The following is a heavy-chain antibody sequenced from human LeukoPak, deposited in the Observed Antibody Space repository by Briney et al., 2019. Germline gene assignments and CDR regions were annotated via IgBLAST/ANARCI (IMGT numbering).Heavy chain of an antibody. V-gene: IGHV3-72*01. Sequence: GGSLRLSCAASGFTFSDYYMEWVRQAPGKGLEWVGRIRNKANGYTTEYAASVKGRFTTSRDDSKNSLYLQMQSLKIEDTAVYYCSTSVASGVRVMAYWGQGTQVTVSS. J-gene: IGHJ4*02. CDR3: STSVASGVRVMAY. CDR2: IRNKANGYTT. D-gene: IGHD3-3*01. CDR1: GFTFSDYY.